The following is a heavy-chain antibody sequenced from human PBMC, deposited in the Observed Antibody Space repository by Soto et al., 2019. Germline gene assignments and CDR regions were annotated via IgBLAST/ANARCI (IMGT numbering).Heavy chain of an antibody. CDR3: ARDHPRVVAATYYGMDV. V-gene: IGHV4-34*01. Sequence: SETLSLTCAVYGGSFSGYYWSWIRQPPGKGLEWIGEINHSGSTNYNPSLKSRVTISVDTSKNQFSLKLSSVTAADTAVYYCARDHPRVVAATYYGMDVWGQGTTVTVSS. CDR1: GGSFSGYY. CDR2: INHSGST. J-gene: IGHJ6*02. D-gene: IGHD2-15*01.